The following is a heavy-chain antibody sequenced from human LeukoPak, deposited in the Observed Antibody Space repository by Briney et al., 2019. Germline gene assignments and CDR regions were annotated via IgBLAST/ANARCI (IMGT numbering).Heavy chain of an antibody. CDR2: IHSSGST. Sequence: KPSETLSLTCSVSGGSISGYYWSWIRQPPGQTLEWIGYIHSSGSTNYNPSLQSRVTMSVDTSMNQFSLRLSSVTAADTAVYYCARFTYTTRPSDVWGRGTTVTVPS. CDR1: GGSISGYY. V-gene: IGHV4-4*09. J-gene: IGHJ6*04. CDR3: ARFTYTTRPSDV. D-gene: IGHD3-16*01.